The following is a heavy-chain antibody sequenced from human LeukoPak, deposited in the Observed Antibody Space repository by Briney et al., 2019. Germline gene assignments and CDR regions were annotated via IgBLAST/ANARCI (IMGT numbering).Heavy chain of an antibody. D-gene: IGHD3-10*01. CDR2: IYYSGST. J-gene: IGHJ4*02. CDR1: GGPISSSSYY. CDR3: ATSEYGSGSYLLETHFDY. Sequence: KPSETLSLTCTVSGGPISSSSYYWGWIRQPPGKGLEWIGSIYYSGSTYYNPSLKSRVTISVDTSKNQFSLKLSSVTAADTAVYYCATSEYGSGSYLLETHFDYWGQGTLVTVSS. V-gene: IGHV4-39*01.